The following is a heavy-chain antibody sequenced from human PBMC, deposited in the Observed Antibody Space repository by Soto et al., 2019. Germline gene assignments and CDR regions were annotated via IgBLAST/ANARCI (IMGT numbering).Heavy chain of an antibody. CDR1: GGTFNRYT. CDR3: ALWGFRDGNNSKYNYSGMDV. V-gene: IGHV1-69*01. Sequence: VQLVQSGAEVKKPGSSVKLSCKASGGTFNRYTISWVRQAPGQGLEWMGVIIPIFGTANYAQKFQGRVAIIADESTSAAYMELRSLRSEDTAVYYCALWGFRDGNNSKYNYSGMDVWGQGTTVTVSS. J-gene: IGHJ6*02. CDR2: IIPIFGTA. D-gene: IGHD1-1*01.